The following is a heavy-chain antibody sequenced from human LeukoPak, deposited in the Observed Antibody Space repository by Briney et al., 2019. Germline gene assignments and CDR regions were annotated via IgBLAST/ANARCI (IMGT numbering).Heavy chain of an antibody. D-gene: IGHD5-18*01. CDR1: GFTFTSNY. CDR3: ARESGYSYGLAGFFDY. V-gene: IGHV3-53*01. CDR2: IYGDGRI. J-gene: IGHJ4*02. Sequence: PGGSLRLSCAASGFTFTSNYMSWVRQAPGKGVEWVSVIYGDGRIHYSDSVKVRFTISRDDSKNTLYLQMNSLRAEDTAVYYCARESGYSYGLAGFFDYWGQGTLVTVSS.